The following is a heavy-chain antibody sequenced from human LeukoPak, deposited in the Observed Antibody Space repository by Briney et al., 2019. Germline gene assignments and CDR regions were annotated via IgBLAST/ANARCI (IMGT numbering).Heavy chain of an antibody. V-gene: IGHV3-43*02. Sequence: HPGGSLRLSCAASGFTFDDYAMHWVRHAPGEGLEWVSLISGDGGSTHYADSVKGRFTISRDNSKNSLYLQMNSLRTEDTALYYCAKAGYSYGSYYYYYGLDVWGQGTTVTVSS. CDR3: AKAGYSYGSYYYYYGLDV. CDR2: ISGDGGST. J-gene: IGHJ6*02. D-gene: IGHD5-18*01. CDR1: GFTFDDYA.